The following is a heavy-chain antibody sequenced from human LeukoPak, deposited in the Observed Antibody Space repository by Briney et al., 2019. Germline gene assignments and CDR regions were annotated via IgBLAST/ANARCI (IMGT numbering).Heavy chain of an antibody. CDR3: TGMWIQLWLSSEAFDI. D-gene: IGHD5-18*01. CDR2: IRSKANSYAT. CDR1: GFTFSGSA. V-gene: IGHV3-73*01. J-gene: IGHJ3*02. Sequence: GGSLRLSCADPGFTFSGSAMQSVRQASGKGLEWVGRIRSKANSYATAYAASVKGRFTISRDDSKNTAYLQMNSLKTEDTAVYYCTGMWIQLWLSSEAFDIWGQGTMVTVSS.